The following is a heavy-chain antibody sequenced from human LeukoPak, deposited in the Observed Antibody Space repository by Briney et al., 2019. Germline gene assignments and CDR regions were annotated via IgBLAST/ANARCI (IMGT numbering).Heavy chain of an antibody. Sequence: SVKVSCKASGGTFSSYAISWVRQAPGQGLEWMGRIIPILGIANYAQKFQGRVTITADKSTSTAYMELSSLRSEDTAVYYCARDRSTYSSSWYRGYFDYWGQGTLVTVSS. V-gene: IGHV1-69*04. CDR2: IIPILGIA. CDR1: GGTFSSYA. D-gene: IGHD6-13*01. J-gene: IGHJ4*02. CDR3: ARDRSTYSSSWYRGYFDY.